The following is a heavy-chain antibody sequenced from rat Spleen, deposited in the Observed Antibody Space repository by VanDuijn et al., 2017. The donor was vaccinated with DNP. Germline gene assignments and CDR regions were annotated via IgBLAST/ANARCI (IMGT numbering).Heavy chain of an antibody. Sequence: EVQLVESGGGLVQPGRSLKLSCAVSGFTFSDYYMAWVRQAPTKGLEWVAAISYDGNSTYYRDSVKGRFTISRENAQSSLDLQMDSLRSEDTATYYCTTADFWGQGVMVTVSS. CDR3: TTADF. CDR2: ISYDGNST. CDR1: GFTFSDYY. V-gene: IGHV5-20*01. J-gene: IGHJ2*01.